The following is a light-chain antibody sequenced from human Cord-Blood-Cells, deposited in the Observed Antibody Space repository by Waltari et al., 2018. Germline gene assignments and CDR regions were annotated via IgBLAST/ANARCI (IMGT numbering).Light chain of an antibody. CDR2: LES. CDR3: MQALQTPRT. Sequence: IVMTQLPLSLPVTTGQPDSISCRYSHSLLHSNGYNYLHWYLQKPAQSQQLLIYLESNRASWVPDRFSGSGSGTDFTLKISRVEAEDVGIYYCMQALQTPRTFGQGTKVEIK. CDR1: HSLLHSNGYNY. J-gene: IGKJ1*01. V-gene: IGKV2-28*01.